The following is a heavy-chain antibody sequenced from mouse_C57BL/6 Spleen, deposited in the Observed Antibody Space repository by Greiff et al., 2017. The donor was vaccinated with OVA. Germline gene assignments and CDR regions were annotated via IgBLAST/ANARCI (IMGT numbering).Heavy chain of an antibody. J-gene: IGHJ4*01. Sequence: QVQLQQPGAELVMPGASVKLSCKASGYTFTSYWMHWVKQRPGQGLEWIGEIDPSDSYTNYNQKFKGKSTLTVDKASSTAYLQLSRLTSEDSAVYYCARGWLRLAMDYWGQGTSVTVSS. CDR3: ARGWLRLAMDY. V-gene: IGHV1-69*01. CDR2: IDPSDSYT. CDR1: GYTFTSYW. D-gene: IGHD2-2*01.